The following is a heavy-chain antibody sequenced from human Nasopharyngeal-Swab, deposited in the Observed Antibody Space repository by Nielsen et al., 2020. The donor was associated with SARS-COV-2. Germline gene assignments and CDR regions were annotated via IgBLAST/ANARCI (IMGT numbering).Heavy chain of an antibody. Sequence: ASVKVSCKASGYTFTTYDINWLRQATGQGVEGMGWMTPNNGATGYAQKFQGRVTLTWDTSISTAYMELSSLRSEDTAVYYCTRGVPDFGYWGQGTLVTVSS. CDR3: TRGVPDFGY. CDR1: GYTFTTYD. V-gene: IGHV1-8*01. J-gene: IGHJ4*02. CDR2: MTPNNGAT.